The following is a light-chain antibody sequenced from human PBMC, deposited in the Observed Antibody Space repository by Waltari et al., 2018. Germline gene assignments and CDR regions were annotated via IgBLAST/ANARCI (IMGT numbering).Light chain of an antibody. Sequence: DIVMTPSPDSLAVSLGEAATINSKSSQSVLYSSNNKNYLTWYQKKPGPPPKLLIYWASTRESGVPDRFSGSGSGTDFTLTISSLQAEDVAVYYCQQYYNTPFTFGPGTKVDVK. J-gene: IGKJ3*01. CDR3: QQYYNTPFT. CDR2: WAS. CDR1: QSVLYSSNNKNY. V-gene: IGKV4-1*01.